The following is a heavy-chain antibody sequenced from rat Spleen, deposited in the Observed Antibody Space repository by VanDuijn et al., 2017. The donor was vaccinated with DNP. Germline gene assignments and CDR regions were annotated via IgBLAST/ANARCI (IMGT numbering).Heavy chain of an antibody. V-gene: IGHV5S10*01. J-gene: IGHJ2*01. CDR3: TTDQGYLDY. D-gene: IGHD2-2*01. CDR2: IIYDGSST. CDR1: GFTFSDYA. Sequence: EVQLVESGGGLVQPGNSLKLSCAASGFTFSDYAMAWVRQSPKKGLAWVATIIYDGSSTYYRDSVKVRFTISRDNAKSTLYLQRDSLRSEDTATYYCTTDQGYLDYWGQGVMVTVSS.